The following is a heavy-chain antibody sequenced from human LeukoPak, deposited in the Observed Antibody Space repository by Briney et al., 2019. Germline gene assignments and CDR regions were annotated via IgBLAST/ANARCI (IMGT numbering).Heavy chain of an antibody. D-gene: IGHD2-2*01. CDR1: GGTFSSYT. CDR2: IIPIFGTA. CDR3: ARGPPDCSSTSCYFYDY. V-gene: IGHV1-69*13. Sequence: SVKVSCKASGGTFSSYTISWVRQAPGQGLEWMGGIIPIFGTANYAQKFQGRVTITADESTSTAYMELSSLRSEDTAVYYCARGPPDCSSTSCYFYDYWGQGTLVTVSS. J-gene: IGHJ4*02.